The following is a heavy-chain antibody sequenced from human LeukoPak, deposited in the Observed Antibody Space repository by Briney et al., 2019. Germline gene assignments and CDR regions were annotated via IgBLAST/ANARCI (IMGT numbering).Heavy chain of an antibody. CDR3: TRGSGDY. Sequence: PGGSLRLSCAASGFTFSSYDMSWVRQAPGKGLEWVSSISSSSSYMYYADSVKGRFTISRDNAKNSLYLQMDSLRAEDTAVYYCTRGSGDYWGQGTLVTVSS. CDR1: GFTFSSYD. V-gene: IGHV3-21*01. CDR2: ISSSSSYM. J-gene: IGHJ4*02.